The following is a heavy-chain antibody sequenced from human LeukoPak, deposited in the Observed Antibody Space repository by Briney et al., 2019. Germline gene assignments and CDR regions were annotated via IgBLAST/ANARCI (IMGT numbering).Heavy chain of an antibody. CDR1: GFTFSDYY. J-gene: IGHJ4*02. D-gene: IGHD5-24*01. Sequence: GGSLRLSCAASGFTFSDYYMSWIRQAPGKGLEWVSYISDSGNTRYYADSVKGRFTISRDNAKNSLYLQMHSLRAEDSAVYYCARTFGVGYNFYYFDYWGQGTLVTVSS. CDR2: ISDSGNTR. V-gene: IGHV3-11*04. CDR3: ARTFGVGYNFYYFDY.